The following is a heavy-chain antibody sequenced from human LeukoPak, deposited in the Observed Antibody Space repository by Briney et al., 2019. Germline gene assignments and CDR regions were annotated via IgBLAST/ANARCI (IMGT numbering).Heavy chain of an antibody. J-gene: IGHJ3*01. V-gene: IGHV3-7*03. CDR1: GFTFSGFW. D-gene: IGHD6-6*01. Sequence: GGSLRLSCAVSGFTFSGFWMSWSRQAPGKGLEWVASINSDGSEGYYADVVKGRFTISRDNAKNSLYLQTNSLRAEDTAVYYCARSSYSSSSSVWGQGTMVTVSS. CDR3: ARSSYSSSSSV. CDR2: INSDGSEG.